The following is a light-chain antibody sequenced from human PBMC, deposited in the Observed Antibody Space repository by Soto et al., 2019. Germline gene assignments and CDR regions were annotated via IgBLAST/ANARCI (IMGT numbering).Light chain of an antibody. V-gene: IGLV2-8*01. J-gene: IGLJ2*01. Sequence: QSALTQPPSASGSPGQSVTISCTGTKNDIGVYDFVSWYQHHPGKAPRLIIYEVVQRPSGVPDRFSGSKSGNTASLTVSGLQAADEADYYCQAWDSKTVVFGGGTKLTVL. CDR2: EVV. CDR1: KNDIGVYDF. CDR3: QAWDSKTVV.